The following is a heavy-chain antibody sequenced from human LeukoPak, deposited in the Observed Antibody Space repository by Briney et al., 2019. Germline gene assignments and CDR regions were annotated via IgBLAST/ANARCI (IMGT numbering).Heavy chain of an antibody. J-gene: IGHJ6*03. CDR2: IRYDGSNK. CDR3: ARDPYSGSYGDYYYYYMDV. V-gene: IGHV3-30*02. D-gene: IGHD1-26*01. CDR1: GFTFSSYG. Sequence: GGSLRLSCAASGFTFSSYGMNWVRQAPGKGLEWVAFIRYDGSNKYYADPVKGRFTISRDNSKNSLYLQMNSLRDEDTAVYYCARDPYSGSYGDYYYYYMDVWGKGTTVTISS.